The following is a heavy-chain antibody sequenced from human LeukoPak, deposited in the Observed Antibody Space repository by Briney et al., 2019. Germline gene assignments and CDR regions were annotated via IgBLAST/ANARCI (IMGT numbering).Heavy chain of an antibody. CDR1: GYSFTSYW. CDR3: ASNIVVVPAAMVPYAFDI. CDR2: IYPGDSDT. Sequence: GESLKISCKGSGYSFTSYWIGWVRQMPGKGLEWMGIIYPGDSDTRYSPSFQGQVTISADKSISTAYLQWSSLKASDTAMYYCASNIVVVPAAMVPYAFDIWGQGTMVTVSS. J-gene: IGHJ3*02. D-gene: IGHD2-2*01. V-gene: IGHV5-51*01.